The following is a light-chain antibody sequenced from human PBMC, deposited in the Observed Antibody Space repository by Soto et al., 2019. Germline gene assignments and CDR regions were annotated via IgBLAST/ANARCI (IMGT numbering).Light chain of an antibody. CDR2: EVT. CDR1: SSDVGSYNL. J-gene: IGLJ3*02. Sequence: QSVLTRPASVSGSPGQSITISCTGTSSDVGSYNLVSWYQQHPGKAPKVMIYEVTKRPSGVSNRFSGSKSGNTASLTISGLQAEDEADYYCCSYASSSTFVFGGGTKLTVL. V-gene: IGLV2-23*02. CDR3: CSYASSSTFV.